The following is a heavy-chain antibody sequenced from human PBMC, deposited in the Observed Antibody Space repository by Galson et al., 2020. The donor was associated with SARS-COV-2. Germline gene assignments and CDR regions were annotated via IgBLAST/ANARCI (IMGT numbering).Heavy chain of an antibody. J-gene: IGHJ6*02. Sequence: ASVKVSCQASGYTFTGYYMHWVRQAPGQGLEWMGWINPNSGGTNYAQKFQGRVTMTRDTSISTAYMELSRLRSDDTAVYYCARLGQRYGILTGPNYYYYGMDVWGQGTTVTVSS. V-gene: IGHV1-2*02. CDR1: GYTFTGYY. D-gene: IGHD3-9*01. CDR3: ARLGQRYGILTGPNYYYYGMDV. CDR2: INPNSGGT.